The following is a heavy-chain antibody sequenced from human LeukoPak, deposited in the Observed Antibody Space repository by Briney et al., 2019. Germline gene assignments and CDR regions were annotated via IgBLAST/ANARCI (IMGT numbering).Heavy chain of an antibody. V-gene: IGHV4-30-4*08. J-gene: IGHJ4*02. CDR2: IFYSGST. Sequence: SQTVSLTCTVSGGSISSADYYWSWIRQPPGKGLEWIGYIFYSGSTYYNPSLKSRVTISVDTSKNQFSLKPSSVTAADTAVYYCARGLLRLYFDYWGQGTLVTVSS. CDR1: GGSISSADYY. D-gene: IGHD3-22*01. CDR3: ARGLLRLYFDY.